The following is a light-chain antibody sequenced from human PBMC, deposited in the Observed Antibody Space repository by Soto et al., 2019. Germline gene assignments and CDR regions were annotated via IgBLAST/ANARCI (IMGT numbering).Light chain of an antibody. CDR2: EDN. CDR3: CSYADFRGYV. J-gene: IGLJ1*01. Sequence: QSALTQPASVSGSPGQSITISCTGTSSDIGSYNLVSWYQQTPGKVPKLIIYEDNKRPSGVSNRFSGSKSGNTASLTISSLQAEDEADYHFCSYADFRGYVFGNGTTVTVL. CDR1: SSDIGSYNL. V-gene: IGLV2-23*01.